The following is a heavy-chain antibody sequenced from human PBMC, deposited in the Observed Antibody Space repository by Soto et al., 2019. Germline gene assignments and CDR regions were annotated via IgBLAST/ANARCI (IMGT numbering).Heavy chain of an antibody. CDR1: GFTFSSYA. CDR3: AKDQVVWYFDL. D-gene: IGHD2-15*01. V-gene: IGHV3-23*01. J-gene: IGHJ2*01. Sequence: GGSLRLSCAASGFTFSSYAMSWVRQAPGKGLEWVSAISGSGGSTYYADSVKGRFTISRDNSNNTLYLQMNSLRTEDTAVYYCAKDQVVWYFDLWGRGTLVTVSS. CDR2: ISGSGGST.